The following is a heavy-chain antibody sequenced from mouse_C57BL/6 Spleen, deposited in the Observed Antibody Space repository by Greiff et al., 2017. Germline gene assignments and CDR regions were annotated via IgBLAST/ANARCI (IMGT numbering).Heavy chain of an antibody. Sequence: EVQLQESGPGLVKPSQSLSLTCSVTGYSITSGYYWNWIRQFPGNQLEWMGYISYDGSNNYNPSLKNRISLTRDTSNNPFFLKLNSMTTEYTATYDCARERYPTGYCDFWGKGTTLTVSS. CDR2: ISYDGSN. D-gene: IGHD1-1*01. J-gene: IGHJ2*01. V-gene: IGHV3-6*01. CDR3: ARERYPTGYCDF. CDR1: GYSITSGYY.